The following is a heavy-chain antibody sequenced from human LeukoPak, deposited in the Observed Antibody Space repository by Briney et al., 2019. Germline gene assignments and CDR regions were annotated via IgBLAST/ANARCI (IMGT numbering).Heavy chain of an antibody. D-gene: IGHD6-13*01. CDR3: ARGAAGVPGDDY. V-gene: IGHV1-2*02. CDR2: INPNSGGT. CDR1: GYTFTGYY. J-gene: IGHJ4*02. Sequence: ASVKVSCKASGYTFTGYYLHWVRQAPGQGLEWMGWINPNSGGTNYAHNFQGRVTMTRDTSITTAYMELSRLRSDDTAVYYCARGAAGVPGDDYWGQGTLVTVSS.